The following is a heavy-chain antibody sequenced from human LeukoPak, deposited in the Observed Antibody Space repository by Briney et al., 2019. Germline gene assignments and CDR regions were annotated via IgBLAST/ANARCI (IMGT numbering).Heavy chain of an antibody. CDR3: AKAGSSGYYYFDY. CDR1: GFTFSDYY. J-gene: IGHJ4*02. D-gene: IGHD3-22*01. CDR2: ISSSGDTI. Sequence: GGSLRLSCAASGFTFSDYYMSWIRQAPGKGLEWVSYISSSGDTIYYAASVKGRFTISRDNSKNTLYLQMNSLRAEDTAVYYCAKAGSSGYYYFDYWGQGTLVTVSS. V-gene: IGHV3-11*01.